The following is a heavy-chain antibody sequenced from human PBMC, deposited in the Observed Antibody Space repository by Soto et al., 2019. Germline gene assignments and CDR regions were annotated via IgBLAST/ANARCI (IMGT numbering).Heavy chain of an antibody. CDR3: ARDDAFDNENGFDM. CDR2: IVSDGSAI. J-gene: IGHJ3*02. Sequence: GGSLRLSCAVSGFPFSFYGFHWVRQSPGKGLEWLGVIVSDGSAIYHADSLEGRFFISRDNSKDIPYLQMNSLRVEDTAVYYCARDDAFDNENGFDMWGQGTMVTVSS. D-gene: IGHD3-3*02. CDR1: GFPFSFYG. V-gene: IGHV3-33*01.